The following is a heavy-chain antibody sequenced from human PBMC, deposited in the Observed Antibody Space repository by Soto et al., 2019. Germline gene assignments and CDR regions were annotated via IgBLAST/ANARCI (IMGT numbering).Heavy chain of an antibody. D-gene: IGHD6-13*01. V-gene: IGHV4-61*01. CDR1: GGSVSSGSYY. Sequence: SETLSLTCTVSGGSVSSGSYYWSWIRQPPGKGLECIGYIYYSGSTNYNPSLKSRVTISVDTSKNQFSLKLSSVTAADTAVYYCARVSSSWGLVSYGDYWGQVTLVTVS. CDR2: IYYSGST. CDR3: ARVSSSWGLVSYGDY. J-gene: IGHJ4*02.